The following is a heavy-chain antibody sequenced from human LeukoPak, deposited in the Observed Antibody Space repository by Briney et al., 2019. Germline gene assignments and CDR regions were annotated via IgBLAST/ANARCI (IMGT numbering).Heavy chain of an antibody. J-gene: IGHJ4*02. CDR2: INTNTGNP. CDR1: GYTFTSYA. V-gene: IGHV7-4-1*02. Sequence: ASVQVSCKASGYTFTSYAMNWVRLAPGQGLEWMGWINTNTGNPTYAQGFTGRFVFSLDTSVSTAYLQISSLKAEDTAVYYCARDLGGSYYDFWSGYSLVFDYWGQGTLVTVSS. CDR3: ARDLGGSYYDFWSGYSLVFDY. D-gene: IGHD3-3*01.